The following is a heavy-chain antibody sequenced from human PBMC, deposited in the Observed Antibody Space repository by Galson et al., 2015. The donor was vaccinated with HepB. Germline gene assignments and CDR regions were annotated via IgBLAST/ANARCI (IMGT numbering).Heavy chain of an antibody. D-gene: IGHD3-3*01. J-gene: IGHJ6*02. CDR3: ARARRRFLEWLLESGMDV. CDR2: ISSSGSTM. Sequence: SLRHSCADSGFTFSSYEMNWVRQAPGKGLEWVSYISSSGSTMYYADSVKGRFTISRDNAKNSLYLQMNSLRAEDTAVYYCARARRRFLEWLLESGMDVWGQGTTVTVSS. V-gene: IGHV3-48*03. CDR1: GFTFSSYE.